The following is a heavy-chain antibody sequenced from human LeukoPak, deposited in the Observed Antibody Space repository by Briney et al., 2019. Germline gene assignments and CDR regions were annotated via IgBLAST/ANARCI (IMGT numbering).Heavy chain of an antibody. J-gene: IGHJ4*02. CDR2: IASGGSPT. Sequence: GGSLRLSCAASGFSFSSYSMNWVRQAPGKGLEWVSYIASGGSPTYYADSVEGRFTISRDDARNSLYLQMSSLRAEDTAIYYCARDLIEPMSPVFDRWGQRILVTVSS. V-gene: IGHV3-48*03. D-gene: IGHD3-10*02. CDR3: ARDLIEPMSPVFDR. CDR1: GFSFSSYS.